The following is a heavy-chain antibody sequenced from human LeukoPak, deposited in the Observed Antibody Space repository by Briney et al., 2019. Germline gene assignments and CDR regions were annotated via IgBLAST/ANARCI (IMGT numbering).Heavy chain of an antibody. CDR1: GFTFRNYW. Sequence: GGSRRLSCAVSGFTFRNYWMAWVRQAPRKGLEWVANIKQDGRDKYYVDSVKGRFTISKDNAKNSLYLQMNSLRPEDTAVYYCARVTAVAGFDCWGQGTLVTVSS. V-gene: IGHV3-7*03. CDR3: ARVTAVAGFDC. J-gene: IGHJ4*02. CDR2: IKQDGRDK. D-gene: IGHD6-19*01.